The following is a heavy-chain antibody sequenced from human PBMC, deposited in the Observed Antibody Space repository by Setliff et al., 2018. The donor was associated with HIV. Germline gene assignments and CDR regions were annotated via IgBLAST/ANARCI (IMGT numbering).Heavy chain of an antibody. D-gene: IGHD6-19*01. CDR3: ARDPNQVGTVAGTLDY. CDR2: INAGNGNT. J-gene: IGHJ4*02. CDR1: GYTFTSYA. Sequence: GASVKVSCKASGYTFTSYAMHWLRQAPGQRFEWMGWINAGNGNTKYSQKFQDRVTITRDISASTTHMELSSLRSEDTAVHYCARDPNQVGTVAGTLDYWGQGTLVTVSS. V-gene: IGHV1-3*01.